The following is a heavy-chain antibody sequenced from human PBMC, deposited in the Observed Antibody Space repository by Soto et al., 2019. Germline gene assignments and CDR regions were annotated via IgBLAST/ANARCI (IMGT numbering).Heavy chain of an antibody. CDR2: IDSKGGGT. CDR1: GYTFTGHY. D-gene: IGHD4-4*01. J-gene: IGHJ5*02. Sequence: SVKVACRIYGYTFTGHYLHWLGEDPGRGLEWMGWIDSKGGGTNYAQNLHGKVTITRYTSISTAYMDLSILTSDDTAIYYCSRDADDYSGTSWFDPWGQGTLVTVSS. CDR3: SRDADDYSGTSWFDP. V-gene: IGHV1-2*02.